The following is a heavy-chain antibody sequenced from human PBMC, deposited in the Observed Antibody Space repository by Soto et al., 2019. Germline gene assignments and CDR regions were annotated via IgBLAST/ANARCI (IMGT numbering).Heavy chain of an antibody. J-gene: IGHJ6*02. CDR2: TYYWSKWYN. D-gene: IGHD3-22*01. CDR3: ARSPREYDSSYYRYLYYGMEV. V-gene: IGHV6-1*01. Sequence: SQTLSLTCAISGDSVSSNSAAWNWIRQSPSRGLEWLGRTYYWSKWYNDYAVSVKSRITINPDTSYNQFSLQLNSVTPEDTAIYYCARSPREYDSSYYRYLYYGMEVWGQGTTVTVS. CDR1: GDSVSSNSAA.